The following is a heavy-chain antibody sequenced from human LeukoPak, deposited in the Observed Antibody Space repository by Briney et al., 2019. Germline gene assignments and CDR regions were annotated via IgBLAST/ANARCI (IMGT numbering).Heavy chain of an antibody. CDR1: GFTFSNAW. D-gene: IGHD3-16*02. Sequence: PGGSLRLSCAASGFTFSNAWMSWVRQAPGKGLEWVGRIKSKTDGGTTDYAAPVKGRFTISRDNSKNTLYLQMNSLRAEDTAVYYCARPMGSGYRQRSYFDYWGQGTLVTVSS. CDR2: IKSKTDGGTT. CDR3: ARPMGSGYRQRSYFDY. J-gene: IGHJ4*02. V-gene: IGHV3-15*01.